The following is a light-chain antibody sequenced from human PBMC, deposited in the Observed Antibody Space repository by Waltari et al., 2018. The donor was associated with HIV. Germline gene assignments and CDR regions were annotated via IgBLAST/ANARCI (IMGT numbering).Light chain of an antibody. CDR1: TSNNGNTY. J-gene: IGLJ3*02. CDR3: AAWDDSLSGPV. V-gene: IGLV1-47*01. Sequence: QSVLTQPPSASGTTGQRVTIPRSGGTSNNGNTYVSWYQQLPGTAPKLLIYRHNQRPSGVPDRFSGSKSGTSASLAISGLRSEDEADYYCAAWDDSLSGPVFGGGTKLTVL. CDR2: RHN.